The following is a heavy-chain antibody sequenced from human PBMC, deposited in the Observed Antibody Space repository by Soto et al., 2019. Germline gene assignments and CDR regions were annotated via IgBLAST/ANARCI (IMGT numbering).Heavy chain of an antibody. CDR3: AKDRGVVVVAATGGFDY. V-gene: IGHV3-74*01. J-gene: IGHJ4*02. CDR1: GFTFSSYW. D-gene: IGHD2-15*01. CDR2: INSDGSST. Sequence: GSLRLSCAASGFTFSSYWMHWVRQAPGKGLVWVSRINSDGSSTSYADSVKGRFTISRDNAKNTLYLQMNSLRAEDTAVYYCAKDRGVVVVAATGGFDYWGEGTVVTVS.